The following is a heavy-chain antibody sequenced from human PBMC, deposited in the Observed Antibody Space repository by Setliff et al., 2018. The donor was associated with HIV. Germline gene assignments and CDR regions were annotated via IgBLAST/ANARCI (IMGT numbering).Heavy chain of an antibody. CDR2: IHYSRGS. CDR3: ARLTRITTAGH. J-gene: IGHJ4*02. D-gene: IGHD6-13*01. V-gene: IGHV4-39*01. Sequence: SETLSLTCTVPGVSISGPIGITYYWDWLRQPPGKGLEWIGNIHYSRGSSYNASLKSRVTISVDTSKNQFSLKLNSVTAADTAVYYCARLTRITTAGHWGQGTLVTVSS. CDR1: GVSISGPIGITYY.